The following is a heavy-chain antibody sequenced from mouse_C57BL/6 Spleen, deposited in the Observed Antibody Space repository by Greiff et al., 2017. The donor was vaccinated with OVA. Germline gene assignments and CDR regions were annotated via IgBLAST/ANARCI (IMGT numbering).Heavy chain of an antibody. V-gene: IGHV1-15*01. CDR2: IDPETGGT. Sequence: VQLQQSGAELVRPGASVTLSCKASGYTFTDYEMHWVKQTPVHGLEWIGAIDPETGGTAYNQKFKGKAILTADKSSSTAYMELRSLTSEDSAVYYCTIYYGSSYGYYAMDYWGQGTSVTVSS. J-gene: IGHJ4*01. CDR1: GYTFTDYE. D-gene: IGHD1-1*01. CDR3: TIYYGSSYGYYAMDY.